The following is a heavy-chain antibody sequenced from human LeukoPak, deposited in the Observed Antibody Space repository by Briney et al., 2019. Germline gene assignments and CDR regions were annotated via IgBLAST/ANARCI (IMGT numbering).Heavy chain of an antibody. Sequence: SETLSLTCAVYGGSFSGYYWSWIRQPPGKGLEWIGEINHSGSTNYNPSLKSRVTISVDTSKNQFSLKLSSVTAADTAVYYCAGGYGSGSYSVYYYGMDVWGKGTTVTVSS. CDR3: AGGYGSGSYSVYYYGMDV. D-gene: IGHD3-10*01. CDR1: GGSFSGYY. V-gene: IGHV4-34*01. CDR2: INHSGST. J-gene: IGHJ6*04.